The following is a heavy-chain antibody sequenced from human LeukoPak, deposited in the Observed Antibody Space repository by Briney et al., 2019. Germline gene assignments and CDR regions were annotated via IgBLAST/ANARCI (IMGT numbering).Heavy chain of an antibody. D-gene: IGHD3-22*01. CDR3: ARGPACYYDSSGYYPTATFDY. J-gene: IGHJ4*02. Sequence: LSLTCTFSGGSISSFSYHWGWVRQAPGKGLEWVSYISSSGSTIYYADSVKGRFTISRDNAKNSLYLQMNSLRAEDTAVYYCARGPACYYDSSGYYPTATFDYWGQGTLVTVSS. CDR1: GGSISSFSYH. V-gene: IGHV3-48*03. CDR2: ISSSGSTI.